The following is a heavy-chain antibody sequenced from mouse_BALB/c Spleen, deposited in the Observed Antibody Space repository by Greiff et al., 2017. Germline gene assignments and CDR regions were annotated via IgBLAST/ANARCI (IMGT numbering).Heavy chain of an antibody. D-gene: IGHD2-10*02. J-gene: IGHJ3*01. Sequence: EVKLVESGGGLVKPGGSLKLSCAASGFTFSDYYMYWVRQTPEKRLEWVATISDGGSYTYYPDSVKGRFTISRDNAKNNLYLQMSSLKSEDTAMYYCASREYGNYVWFAYWGQGTLVTVSA. CDR3: ASREYGNYVWFAY. V-gene: IGHV5-4*02. CDR1: GFTFSDYY. CDR2: ISDGGSYT.